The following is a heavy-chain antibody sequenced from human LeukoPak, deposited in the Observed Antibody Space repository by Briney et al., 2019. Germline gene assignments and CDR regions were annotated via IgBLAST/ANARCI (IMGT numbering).Heavy chain of an antibody. CDR1: GFTFSSSG. D-gene: IGHD4/OR15-4a*01. J-gene: IGHJ4*02. CDR3: ARDANYYFDY. CDR2: IWYDGTNK. Sequence: GGSLRLSCAASGFTFSSSGMHWVRQAPGKGLEWVALIWYDGTNKYYGDSMKGRFTISRDNSNNTLYLQMNSLRADDTAVYFCARDANYYFDYWGQGILVTVSS. V-gene: IGHV3-33*01.